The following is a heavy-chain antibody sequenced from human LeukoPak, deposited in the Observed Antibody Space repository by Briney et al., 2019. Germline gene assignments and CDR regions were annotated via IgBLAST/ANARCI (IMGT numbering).Heavy chain of an antibody. D-gene: IGHD6-13*01. CDR3: ARGDSRRGAWYFDL. V-gene: IGHV4-30-2*01. Sequence: PSQTLSLTCAVSGGSISNGGYSWSWIRQPPGKGLEWIGYIYDSGSAYYNPSLKSRVTISADRSKNHFSLRLSSVTAADTAVYYCARGDSRRGAWYFDLWGRGTLVTVSS. J-gene: IGHJ2*01. CDR1: GGSISNGGYS. CDR2: IYDSGSA.